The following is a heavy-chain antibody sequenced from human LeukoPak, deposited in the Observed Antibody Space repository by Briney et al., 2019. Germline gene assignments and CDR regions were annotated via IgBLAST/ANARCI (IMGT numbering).Heavy chain of an antibody. J-gene: IGHJ3*02. V-gene: IGHV3-30-3*01. CDR3: ATWDYYDSSGSWGSAFDI. CDR1: GFAFSEYT. Sequence: PGRSLRLSCAASGFAFSEYTIHWVRQAPGKGLEWVAVMSNDGSIKKYANSVKGRFTISRDNSKNTLYLQMDSLRAEDTAVYYCATWDYYDSSGSWGSAFDIWGQGTMVTVSS. D-gene: IGHD3-22*01. CDR2: MSNDGSIK.